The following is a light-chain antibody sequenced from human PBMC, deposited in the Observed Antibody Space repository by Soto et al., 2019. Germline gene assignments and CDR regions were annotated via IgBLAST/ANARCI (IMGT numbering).Light chain of an antibody. J-gene: IGLJ3*02. CDR1: SSYIGSYNY. CDR3: FSYTSTRTWV. V-gene: IGLV2-14*01. CDR2: EVT. Sequence: QSALTQPASVSGSPGQSITISCTGTSSYIGSYNYVSWYQHYPVKAPRLLIYEVTNRPSVVSNLFSGSKSGNTASLTISGLQAEFDADYSCFSYTSTRTWVFGGGTKVTFL.